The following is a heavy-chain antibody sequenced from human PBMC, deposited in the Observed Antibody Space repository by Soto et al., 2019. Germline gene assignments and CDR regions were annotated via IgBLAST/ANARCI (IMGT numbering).Heavy chain of an antibody. CDR2: ISYDGSNK. CDR3: AKDFSPHYDILTGYYSWYFDY. V-gene: IGHV3-30*18. Sequence: GGSLRLSCAASGFTFSSYGMHWVRQAPGKGLEWVAVISYDGSNKYYADSVKGRFTISRDNSKNTLYLQMNSLRAEDTAVYYCAKDFSPHYDILTGYYSWYFDYWGQGTLVTVSS. D-gene: IGHD3-9*01. CDR1: GFTFSSYG. J-gene: IGHJ4*02.